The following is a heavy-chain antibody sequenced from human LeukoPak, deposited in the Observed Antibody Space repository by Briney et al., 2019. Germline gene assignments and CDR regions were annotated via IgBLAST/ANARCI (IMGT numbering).Heavy chain of an antibody. CDR2: ISDYNGDT. Sequence: GASVKVSCKASGYTFSNYGISWVRQAPGQGLEWLGWISDYNGDTNYAEKLQGRVTMTTDTSTTTAYTELRSLRSDDTAIYYCARDAGASPHLGWGAVSLWGQGTLVTVSS. D-gene: IGHD3-16*01. CDR3: ARDAGASPHLGWGAVSL. V-gene: IGHV1-18*01. CDR1: GYTFSNYG. J-gene: IGHJ4*02.